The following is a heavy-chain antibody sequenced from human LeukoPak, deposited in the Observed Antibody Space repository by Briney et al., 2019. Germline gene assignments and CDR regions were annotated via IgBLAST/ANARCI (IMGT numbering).Heavy chain of an antibody. Sequence: PGGSLRLSCAACGFIFSSYGMYWVRQAPGKGLEWVAFIRYDGSNKYYADSVKGRFTVSRDNSKNTLYLQMKSLRAEDTAVYYCARRAGGYSHPYDYWGQGILVTVSS. CDR1: GFIFSSYG. CDR3: ARRAGGYSHPYDY. J-gene: IGHJ4*02. CDR2: IRYDGSNK. V-gene: IGHV3-30*02. D-gene: IGHD4-23*01.